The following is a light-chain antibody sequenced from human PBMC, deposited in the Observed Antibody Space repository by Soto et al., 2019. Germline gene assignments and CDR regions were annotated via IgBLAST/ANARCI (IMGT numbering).Light chain of an antibody. Sequence: QSVLTQPPSASGSPGQSVTISCTGSTSDVGIYNYVSWYQQHPGEAPKLMLYEVSKRPSGVPDRFSGSKSGNTASLTVSGLQADDEADYYCNSFRVSHLYVFGTGTKVTVL. V-gene: IGLV2-8*01. J-gene: IGLJ1*01. CDR2: EVS. CDR1: TSDVGIYNY. CDR3: NSFRVSHLYV.